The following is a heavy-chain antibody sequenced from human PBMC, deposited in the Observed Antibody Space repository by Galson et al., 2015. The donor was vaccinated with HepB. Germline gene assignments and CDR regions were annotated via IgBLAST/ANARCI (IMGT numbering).Heavy chain of an antibody. Sequence: SVKVSCKASGYTFTSYDINWVRQATGQGLEWMGWISAYNGNTNYAQKLQDRVTMTTDTSTGTAYMELRGLRSDDTAVYYCTRALYSGYDYDYSYYMDVWGKGTTVTVSS. V-gene: IGHV1-18*01. CDR3: TRALYSGYDYDYSYYMDV. CDR2: ISAYNGNT. D-gene: IGHD5-12*01. CDR1: GYTFTSYD. J-gene: IGHJ6*03.